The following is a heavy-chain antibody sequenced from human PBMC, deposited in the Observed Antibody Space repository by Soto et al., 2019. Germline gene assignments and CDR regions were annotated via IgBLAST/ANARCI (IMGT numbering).Heavy chain of an antibody. J-gene: IGHJ3*02. CDR3: ATLITVGYCSGGSCHPGLI. Sequence: GGSLRLSCAASGFTFSDHYMDWVRQAPGKGLEWVGRTRNKANSYTTEYAASVKGRFTISRDDSKNSLYLQMNSLKTEDTAVYYCATLITVGYCSGGSCHPGLIWGQGTMVTVSS. V-gene: IGHV3-72*01. CDR2: TRNKANSYTT. D-gene: IGHD2-15*01. CDR1: GFTFSDHY.